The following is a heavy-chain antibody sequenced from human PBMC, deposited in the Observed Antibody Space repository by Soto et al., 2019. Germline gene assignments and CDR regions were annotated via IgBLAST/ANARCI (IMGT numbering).Heavy chain of an antibody. CDR3: AKGGRQWLVTSVFNY. CDR2: VSHDGRNT. V-gene: IGHV3-30*18. Sequence: VQLVESGGGVVQPGRSLRLSCAASGFTFSDYAMHWVRQAPGKGLEWVAVVSHDGRNTHYADSVKGRFTISRESSKTTVSLESTSPTAEDTAVYYCAKGGRQWLVTSVFNYCGQGALVTVSS. J-gene: IGHJ4*02. D-gene: IGHD6-19*01. CDR1: GFTFSDYA.